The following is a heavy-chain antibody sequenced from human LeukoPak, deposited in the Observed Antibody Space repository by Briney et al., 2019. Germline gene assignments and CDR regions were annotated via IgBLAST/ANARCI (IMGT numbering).Heavy chain of an antibody. Sequence: GRSLRLSCAASGFTFSSYGMHWVRQAPGKGLEWVAVISYDGSNKSYADSVKGRFTVSRDNSKNTLYLQMNSLRAEDTAVYYCAKGGSCSGATCYLTLFDYWGQGTLVTVSS. CDR1: GFTFSSYG. J-gene: IGHJ4*02. V-gene: IGHV3-30*18. D-gene: IGHD2-15*01. CDR2: ISYDGSNK. CDR3: AKGGSCSGATCYLTLFDY.